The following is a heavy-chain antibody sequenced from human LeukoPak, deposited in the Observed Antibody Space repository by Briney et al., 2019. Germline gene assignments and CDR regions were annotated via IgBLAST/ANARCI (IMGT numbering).Heavy chain of an antibody. Sequence: PGGSLRLSCAASGFTFSSYAMHWVRQAPGKGLEWVAVISYDGSNKYYADPVKGRFTISRDNSKNTLYLQMNSLRAEDTAVYYCARDRGGYSYVMGYFDYWGQGTLGTVSS. CDR1: GFTFSSYA. V-gene: IGHV3-30*04. CDR3: ARDRGGYSYVMGYFDY. CDR2: ISYDGSNK. J-gene: IGHJ4*02. D-gene: IGHD5-18*01.